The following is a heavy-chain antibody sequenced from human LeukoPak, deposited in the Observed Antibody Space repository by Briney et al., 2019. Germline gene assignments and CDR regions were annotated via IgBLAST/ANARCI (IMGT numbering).Heavy chain of an antibody. CDR3: AKEATASYRISAFDV. CDR2: LSGSGTIM. J-gene: IGHJ3*01. V-gene: IGHV3-23*01. D-gene: IGHD1-14*01. CDR1: GLTFGNYA. Sequence: GGSLRLSCVGSGLTFGNYAMSWVRQGPGKGLEWVSSLSGSGTIMNYAASVKGRFTISRDNSKSTLYLQLNNLGAEGTALYYCAKEATASYRISAFDVWGHGTMVIVSS.